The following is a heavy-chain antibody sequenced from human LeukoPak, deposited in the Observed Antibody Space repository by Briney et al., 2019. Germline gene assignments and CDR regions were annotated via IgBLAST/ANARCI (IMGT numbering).Heavy chain of an antibody. CDR3: ARGRYFDWLSVGGYYFDY. Sequence: GGSLRLSCAASGFTFSSYAMHWVRQAPGKGLEWVAVISYDGSNKYYADSVKGRFTISRDNSKNTLYLQMNSLRAEDTAVYYCARGRYFDWLSVGGYYFDYWGQGTLVTVSS. V-gene: IGHV3-30-3*01. J-gene: IGHJ4*02. D-gene: IGHD3-9*01. CDR1: GFTFSSYA. CDR2: ISYDGSNK.